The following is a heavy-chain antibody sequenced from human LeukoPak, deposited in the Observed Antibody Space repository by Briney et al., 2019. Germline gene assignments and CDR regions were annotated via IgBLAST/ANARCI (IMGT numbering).Heavy chain of an antibody. V-gene: IGHV3-7*01. CDR1: GFSFNGYW. D-gene: IGHD2-21*01. J-gene: IGHJ4*02. CDR2: IKKDGSEQ. CDR3: ARDRIVEETGYLDY. Sequence: PGGSLRLSCAASGFSFNGYWMAWVRQAPGKGLEWVANIKKDGSEQYYMDSVKGRFTISRDNAKNSLYLQTNSLRADDTAVYYCARDRIVEETGYLDYWGQGTLVTVSS.